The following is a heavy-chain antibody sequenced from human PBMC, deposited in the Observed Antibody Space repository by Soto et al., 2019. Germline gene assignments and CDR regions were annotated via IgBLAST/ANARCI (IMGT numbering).Heavy chain of an antibody. CDR3: AFVVVTPYYYYYGMDV. Sequence: SETLSLTCTVSGGSISSGDYYWSWIRQPPGKGLEWIGYIYYSGSTYYNPSLKSRVTISVDTSKNQFSLKLSSVTAADTAVYYCAFVVVTPYYYYYGMDVWGQGTTVTVSS. CDR2: IYYSGST. D-gene: IGHD3-22*01. J-gene: IGHJ6*02. V-gene: IGHV4-30-4*01. CDR1: GGSISSGDYY.